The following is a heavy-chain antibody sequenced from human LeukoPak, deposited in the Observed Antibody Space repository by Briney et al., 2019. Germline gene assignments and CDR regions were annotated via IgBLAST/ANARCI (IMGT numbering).Heavy chain of an antibody. Sequence: GGSLRLSCAASGFTFSTYGMHWVRQAPGKGLEWVALIWYDGSNKFYADSVKGRFTISRDNSKNTLYLQMNSLRAEDTALYYCAKSCNSGNCYYNYWGQGTLVTVSS. CDR2: IWYDGSNK. D-gene: IGHD2/OR15-2a*01. CDR1: GFTFSTYG. CDR3: AKSCNSGNCYYNY. V-gene: IGHV3-33*06. J-gene: IGHJ4*02.